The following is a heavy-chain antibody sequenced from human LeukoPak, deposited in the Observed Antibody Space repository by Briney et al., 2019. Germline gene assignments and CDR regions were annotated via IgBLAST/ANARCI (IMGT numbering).Heavy chain of an antibody. D-gene: IGHD2/OR15-2a*01. CDR1: GLTFSSSW. Sequence: GGSLRLSCAVSGLTFSSSWMDWVRQAPGKGLKWVASINPDGIKRYSADSVKGRFTISRDNARNSLYLQMDSLRVEDTAFYYCARDLAFSRLDYWGQGVLVTVSS. J-gene: IGHJ4*02. CDR2: INPDGIKR. V-gene: IGHV3-7*01. CDR3: ARDLAFSRLDY.